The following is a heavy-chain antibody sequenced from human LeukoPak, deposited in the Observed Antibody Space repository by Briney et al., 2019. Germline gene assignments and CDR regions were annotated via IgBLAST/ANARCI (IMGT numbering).Heavy chain of an antibody. Sequence: ASVKVSCKASGYTFTTYGISWVRQAPGQGLVWMGWISAYNGNTNYAQKLQGRVTMTTDTSTSTAYMELRSLRSDDTAVYYCARWGGGYSYGYGDYWGQGTLVTVSS. CDR1: GYTFTTYG. CDR2: ISAYNGNT. D-gene: IGHD5-18*01. J-gene: IGHJ4*02. V-gene: IGHV1-18*01. CDR3: ARWGGGYSYGYGDY.